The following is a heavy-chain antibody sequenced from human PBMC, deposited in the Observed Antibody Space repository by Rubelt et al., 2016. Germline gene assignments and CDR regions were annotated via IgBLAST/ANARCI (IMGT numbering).Heavy chain of an antibody. CDR1: GYTFTSYG. CDR2: ILPIFGTA. D-gene: IGHD3-22*01. CDR3: ARDSSVSTDAFDI. Sequence: QVQLVQSGAEVKKPGASVKVSCKASGYTFTSYGISWVRQAPGQGLEWMGGILPIFGTANFAQKFLGRGTITADESTSTAYMELRSLRSDDTAVYYCARDSSVSTDAFDIWGQGTMVTVSS. V-gene: IGHV1-69*13. J-gene: IGHJ3*02.